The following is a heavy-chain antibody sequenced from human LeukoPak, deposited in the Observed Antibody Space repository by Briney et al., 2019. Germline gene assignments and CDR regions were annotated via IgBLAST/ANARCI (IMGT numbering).Heavy chain of an antibody. CDR3: AKPPLSDYYDSSGYYYFDY. D-gene: IGHD3-22*01. Sequence: GGSLRLSCAASGFTFSSYAMSWVRQAPGKGLEWVSAISGSGGSTYYADSVKGRFTISRDNSKNTLYLQMNSLRAEDTAAYYCAKPPLSDYYDSSGYYYFDYWGQGTLVTVSS. CDR1: GFTFSSYA. CDR2: ISGSGGST. J-gene: IGHJ4*02. V-gene: IGHV3-23*01.